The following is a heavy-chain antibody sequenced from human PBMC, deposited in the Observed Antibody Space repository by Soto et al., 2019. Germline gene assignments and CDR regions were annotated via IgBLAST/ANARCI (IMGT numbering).Heavy chain of an antibody. Sequence: PGGSLRLSCAASGFTFSSYSMNWVRQAPGKGLEWVSSISSSSSYIYYADSVKGRFTISRDNAKNSLYLQMNSLRAEDTAVYYCAGSIAYYYYYGMDVWGQGTTVTVS. J-gene: IGHJ6*02. V-gene: IGHV3-21*01. CDR2: ISSSSSYI. D-gene: IGHD6-6*01. CDR1: GFTFSSYS. CDR3: AGSIAYYYYYGMDV.